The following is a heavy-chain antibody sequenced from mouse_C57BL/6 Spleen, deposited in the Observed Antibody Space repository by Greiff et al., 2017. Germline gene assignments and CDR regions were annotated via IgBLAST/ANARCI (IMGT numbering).Heavy chain of an antibody. V-gene: IGHV5-17*01. Sequence: EVQVVESGGGLVKPGGSLKLSCAASGFTFSDYGMHWVRQAPEKGLEWVAYISSGSSTIYYADTVQGRFTISRDNAKNTLFLRMTSLRSEDTAMYYCARAYSNFDVWGTGTTVTVSS. CDR3: ARAYSNFDV. J-gene: IGHJ1*03. D-gene: IGHD2-5*01. CDR1: GFTFSDYG. CDR2: ISSGSSTI.